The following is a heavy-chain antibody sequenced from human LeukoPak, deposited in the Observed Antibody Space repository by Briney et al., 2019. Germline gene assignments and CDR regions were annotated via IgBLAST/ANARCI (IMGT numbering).Heavy chain of an antibody. CDR2: ISSSSSTI. J-gene: IGHJ4*02. D-gene: IGHD2-15*01. V-gene: IGHV3-48*01. Sequence: AGGSLRLSCVGSGFRFSSYDMNWVRQAPGKGLEWVSYISSSSSTIYYADSVKGRFTISRDNAKNSLYLQMNSLRAEDTAVYYCARAGYCSGGSCSGGVDYWGQGTLVTVSS. CDR3: ARAGYCSGGSCSGGVDY. CDR1: GFRFSSYD.